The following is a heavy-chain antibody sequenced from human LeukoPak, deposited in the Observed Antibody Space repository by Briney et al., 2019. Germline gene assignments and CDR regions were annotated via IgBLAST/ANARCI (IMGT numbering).Heavy chain of an antibody. J-gene: IGHJ3*02. D-gene: IGHD2-15*01. CDR2: ISGSGGNT. CDR1: GFTFSSYA. Sequence: GGSLRLSCAASGFTFSSYAMSWVRQAPGKGLEWVSAISGSGGNTYYADSVKGRFTISRDNSKNTLYLQMNSLRAEDTAVYYCAKALPVVAAKGNAFDIWGQGTMVTVSS. CDR3: AKALPVVAAKGNAFDI. V-gene: IGHV3-23*01.